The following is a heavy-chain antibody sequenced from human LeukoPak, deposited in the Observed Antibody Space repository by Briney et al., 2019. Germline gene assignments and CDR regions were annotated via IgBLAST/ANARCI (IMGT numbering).Heavy chain of an antibody. J-gene: IGHJ4*02. CDR1: GFTFSSYG. CDR3: AKDRTAMELSYYFDY. Sequence: GGSLRLSCAASGFTFSSYGMHWVRQAPGKGLEWVAFIRYDGSNKYYADSVKGRFTISRDNSKNTLYLQMNSLRAEDTAVYYCAKDRTAMELSYYFDYWGQGTLVTVSS. V-gene: IGHV3-30*02. D-gene: IGHD5-18*01. CDR2: IRYDGSNK.